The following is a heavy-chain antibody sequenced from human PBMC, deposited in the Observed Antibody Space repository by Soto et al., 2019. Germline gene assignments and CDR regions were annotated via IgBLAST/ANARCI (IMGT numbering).Heavy chain of an antibody. D-gene: IGHD1-26*01. V-gene: IGHV4-30-2*01. CDR1: GGSISSGGYS. CDR3: ARGRGGRIVGAPPLTLLSFDP. J-gene: IGHJ5*02. Sequence: QLQLQESGSGLVKPSQTLSLTCAVSGGSISSGGYSWSWIRQPPGKGLEWIGYIYHSGSTYYNPSIKSRVTISVDRSKNHFSLKLSSVTAADTAVYYCARGRGGRIVGAPPLTLLSFDPWGQGTLVTVSS. CDR2: IYHSGST.